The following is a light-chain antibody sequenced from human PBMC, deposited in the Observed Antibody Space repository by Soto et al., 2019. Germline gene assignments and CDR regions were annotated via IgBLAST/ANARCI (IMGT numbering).Light chain of an antibody. CDR3: QQYSTYPLT. J-gene: IGKJ4*01. CDR2: DAS. CDR1: QSITTF. Sequence: GDRVPIPCRASQSITTFLAWYQQKPGKAPQILIYDASKLEPGVPSRLSGGGSGTEFTLTISSLQPDDFATYYCQQYSTYPLTFCGGTKVDIK. V-gene: IGKV1-5*01.